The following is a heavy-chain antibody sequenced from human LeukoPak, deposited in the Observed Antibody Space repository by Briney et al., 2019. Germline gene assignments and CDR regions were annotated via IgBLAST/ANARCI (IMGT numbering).Heavy chain of an antibody. D-gene: IGHD3-10*01. Sequence: PGGSLRLSCAASGFTVSSNYMSWVRRAPGKGLEWVSVIYSGGSTYYADSVKGRFTISRDNSKNTLYLQMSSLRAEDTAVYYCARPYYYGSGSYYDYWGQGTLVTVSS. CDR2: IYSGGST. CDR1: GFTVSSNY. J-gene: IGHJ4*02. V-gene: IGHV3-53*01. CDR3: ARPYYYGSGSYYDY.